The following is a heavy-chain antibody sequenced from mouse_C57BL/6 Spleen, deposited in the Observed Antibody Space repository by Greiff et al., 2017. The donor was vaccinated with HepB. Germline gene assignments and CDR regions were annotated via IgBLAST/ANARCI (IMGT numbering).Heavy chain of an antibody. CDR2: IYPGDGDT. V-gene: IGHV1-82*01. Sequence: QVQLQQSGPELVKPGASVKISCKASGYAFSSSWMNWVKQRPGKGLEWIGRIYPGDGDTNYNGKFKGKATLTADKSSSTAYMQLSSLTSEDSAVYFSARQGFDGYYPYYFDYWGQGTTLTVSS. CDR1: GYAFSSSW. D-gene: IGHD2-3*01. J-gene: IGHJ2*01. CDR3: ARQGFDGYYPYYFDY.